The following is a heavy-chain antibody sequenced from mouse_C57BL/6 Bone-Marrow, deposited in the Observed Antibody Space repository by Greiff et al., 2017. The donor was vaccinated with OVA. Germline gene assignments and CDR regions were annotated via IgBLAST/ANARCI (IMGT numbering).Heavy chain of an antibody. D-gene: IGHD2-2*01. V-gene: IGHV1-62-2*01. CDR3: ARHEKGYDEDWYFDV. Sequence: QVQLQQSGAELVKPGASVKLSCKASGYTFTEYTIHWVKQRSGQCLEWIGWFYPGSGSIKYYEKFKDKAILTADKASSTVYMELSRVTSEDTAIYFDARHEKGYDEDWYFDVWGTGTTVTVSS. CDR2: FYPGSGSI. CDR1: GYTFTEYT. J-gene: IGHJ1*03.